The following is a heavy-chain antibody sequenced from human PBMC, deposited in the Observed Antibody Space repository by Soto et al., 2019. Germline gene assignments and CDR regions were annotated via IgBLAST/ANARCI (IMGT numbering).Heavy chain of an antibody. D-gene: IGHD2-2*02. CDR2: IIPIFGTA. CDR3: ARDIRDIVVVQAAIGWFDP. V-gene: IGHV1-69*13. Sequence: SVKVSCKASGGTFSSYAISWVRQAPGQGLEWMGGIIPIFGTANYAQKFQGRVTITADESTSTAYMELSSLRSEDTAVYYCARDIRDIVVVQAAIGWFDPWGQGTLVTVSS. CDR1: GGTFSSYA. J-gene: IGHJ5*02.